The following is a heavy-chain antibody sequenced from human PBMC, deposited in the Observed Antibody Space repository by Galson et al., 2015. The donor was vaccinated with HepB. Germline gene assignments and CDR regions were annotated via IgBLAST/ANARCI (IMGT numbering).Heavy chain of an antibody. CDR1: GFTFSSYA. Sequence: SLRLSCAASGFTFSSYAMSWVRQAPGKGLEWVSAISGSGGSTYYADSVKGRFTISRDNSKNTLYLQMNSLRAEDTAVYYCAKDHGLPGVPPLSLAWGQGTLVTVSS. D-gene: IGHD3-10*01. CDR3: AKDHGLPGVPPLSLA. CDR2: ISGSGGST. V-gene: IGHV3-23*01. J-gene: IGHJ5*02.